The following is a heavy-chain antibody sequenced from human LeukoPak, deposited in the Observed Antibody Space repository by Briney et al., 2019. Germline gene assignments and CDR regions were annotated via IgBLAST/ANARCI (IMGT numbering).Heavy chain of an antibody. CDR2: AYYRGST. Sequence: SETLSLTCTVSGDSISSNSDYWGWIRQPPGKGLEWIVSAYYRGSTNCNPSIKSRVTISVDTSKNQHSLRLGSVTAAATAVYYCARDRTKHTATTHFDLWGQGSLVVVSS. V-gene: IGHV4-39*07. D-gene: IGHD4-17*01. CDR3: ARDRTKHTATTHFDL. J-gene: IGHJ4*02. CDR1: GDSISSNSDY.